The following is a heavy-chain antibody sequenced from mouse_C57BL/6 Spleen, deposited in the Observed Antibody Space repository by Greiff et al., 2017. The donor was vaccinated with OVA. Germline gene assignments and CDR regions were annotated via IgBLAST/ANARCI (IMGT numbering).Heavy chain of an antibody. CDR2: IDPSDSET. V-gene: IGHV1-52*01. D-gene: IGHD1-1*01. CDR3: ARESLTTVVATDYAMDY. CDR1: GYTFTSYW. J-gene: IGHJ4*01. Sequence: QVQLQQPGAELVRPGSSVKLSCKASGYTFTSYWMHWVKQRPIQGLEWIGNIDPSDSETHYNQKFKYKATLTVDKSSSTAYMQLSSLTSEDSAVYYCARESLTTVVATDYAMDYWGQGTSVTVSS.